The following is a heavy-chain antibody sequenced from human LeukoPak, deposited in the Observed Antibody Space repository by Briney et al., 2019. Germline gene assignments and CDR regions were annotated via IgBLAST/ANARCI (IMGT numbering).Heavy chain of an antibody. D-gene: IGHD3-10*01. CDR1: GFTFSSYE. Sequence: GGSLRLSCAASGFTFSSYEMNWVRQAPGKGLEWVSYISSSGSTKYYADSVKGRFTISRDNSKNTLYLQMDSLRAEDTAVYYCAKVNHYYGSGIYYFDYWGQGTLVTVSS. CDR2: ISSSGSTK. J-gene: IGHJ4*02. V-gene: IGHV3-48*03. CDR3: AKVNHYYGSGIYYFDY.